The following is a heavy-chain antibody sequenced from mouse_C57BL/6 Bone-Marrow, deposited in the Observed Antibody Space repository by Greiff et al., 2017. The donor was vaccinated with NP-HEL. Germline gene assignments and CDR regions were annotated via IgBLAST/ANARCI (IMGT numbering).Heavy chain of an antibody. CDR1: GYTFTSYG. V-gene: IGHV1-81*01. J-gene: IGHJ3*01. CDR3: ARSGYYGPRFAY. Sequence: QVQLQQSGAELARPGASVKLSCKASGYTFTSYGISWVKQRTGQGLEWIGEIYPRSGNTYYNEKFKGKATLTADKSSSTAYMELRSLTSEDSAVYFCARSGYYGPRFAYWGQGTLVTVSA. CDR2: IYPRSGNT. D-gene: IGHD1-1*01.